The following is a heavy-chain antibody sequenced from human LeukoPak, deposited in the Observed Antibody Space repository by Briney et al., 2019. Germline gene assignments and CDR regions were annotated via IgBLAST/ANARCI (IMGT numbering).Heavy chain of an antibody. CDR3: ARDPTGQWLEFDY. D-gene: IGHD6-19*01. J-gene: IGHJ4*02. CDR2: INAGNGNT. Sequence: ASVKVSCKASGYTFTSYAMHWVRQAPGPRLEWMGWINAGNGNTKYSQKFRGRVTITRDTSASTAYMELSSLRSEDTAVYYCARDPTGQWLEFDYWGQGTLVTVSS. V-gene: IGHV1-3*01. CDR1: GYTFTSYA.